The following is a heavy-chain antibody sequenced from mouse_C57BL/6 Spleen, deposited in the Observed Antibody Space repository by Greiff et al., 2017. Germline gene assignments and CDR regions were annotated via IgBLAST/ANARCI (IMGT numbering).Heavy chain of an antibody. Sequence: VQRVESGPELVKPGASVKISCKASGYAFRSSWMNWVKQRPGKGLEWIGRIYPGDGDTNYNGKFKGKATLTADKSSSTAYMQLSSLTSEDSAVYFCARERGVYGNYDYWGQGTTLTVSS. CDR3: ARERGVYGNYDY. V-gene: IGHV1-82*01. CDR1: GYAFRSSW. J-gene: IGHJ2*01. CDR2: IYPGDGDT. D-gene: IGHD2-1*01.